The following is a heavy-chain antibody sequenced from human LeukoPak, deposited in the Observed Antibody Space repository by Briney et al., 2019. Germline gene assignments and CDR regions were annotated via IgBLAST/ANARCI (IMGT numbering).Heavy chain of an antibody. CDR1: GFTFSTYA. Sequence: PGRPLRLSCAASGFTFSTYAMHWVRKAPGKGLEWVEIISYDGSSKYYANSVKGRFTISRDNSKSTLYLQMNSLRPEDTAVYYCARGDDSSGQVDYWGQGTLVTVSS. V-gene: IGHV3-30-3*01. CDR3: ARGDDSSGQVDY. J-gene: IGHJ4*02. CDR2: ISYDGSSK. D-gene: IGHD3-22*01.